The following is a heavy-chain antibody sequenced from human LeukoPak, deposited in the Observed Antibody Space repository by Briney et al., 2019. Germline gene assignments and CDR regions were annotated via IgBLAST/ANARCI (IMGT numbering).Heavy chain of an antibody. D-gene: IGHD1/OR15-1a*01. J-gene: IGHJ6*03. CDR2: IKHDGSEK. CDR3: ARVRREMKRSLGRTTEYSYYYYMDV. V-gene: IGHV3-7*01. CDR1: GLTFSNYW. Sequence: GGSLRLSCAASGLTFSNYWMSWVRQGPGKGMEWVANIKHDGSEKYYIDSVKGRFTISRDNAKNSVYLQMNRLRAEDTAVYYCARVRREMKRSLGRTTEYSYYYYMDVWGKGTTVTVSS.